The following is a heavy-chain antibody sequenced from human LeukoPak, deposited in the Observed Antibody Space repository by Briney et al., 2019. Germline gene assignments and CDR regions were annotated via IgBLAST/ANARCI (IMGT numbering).Heavy chain of an antibody. Sequence: PPGGSLRLSCVASEFRFGRDWISWVRQAPGKGLEWVACIKQDGSEEYYVGSVRGRFTVSVDNGKNSLYLQMNSLRAEDTAVYYCASIVVVPAAMFALPNYFDYWGQGTLVTVSS. CDR2: IKQDGSEE. V-gene: IGHV3-7*01. D-gene: IGHD2-2*01. CDR3: ASIVVVPAAMFALPNYFDY. CDR1: EFRFGRDW. J-gene: IGHJ4*02.